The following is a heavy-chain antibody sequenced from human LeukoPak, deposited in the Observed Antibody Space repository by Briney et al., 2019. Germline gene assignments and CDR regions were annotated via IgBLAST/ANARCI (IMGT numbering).Heavy chain of an antibody. CDR1: VFTFSNHW. V-gene: IGHV3-74*01. J-gene: IGHJ3*02. CDR2: ANGDESIT. CDR3: AGAAVTTDALDI. Sequence: GGALRLSRVPSVFTFSNHWMHWVRQAPGKGLVWVSRANGDESITNSAASVKGPFTISRDNTKKTLYLQMTSLRAEDTAVYFCAGAAVTTDALDIWGQGTLVTVSS. D-gene: IGHD4-17*01.